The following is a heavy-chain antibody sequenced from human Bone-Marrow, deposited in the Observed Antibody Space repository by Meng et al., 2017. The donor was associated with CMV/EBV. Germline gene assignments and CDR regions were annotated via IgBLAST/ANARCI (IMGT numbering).Heavy chain of an antibody. V-gene: IGHV3-53*01. CDR2: IYSGGST. D-gene: IGHD3-3*01. CDR3: AGSFVWRGFFPH. CDR1: EFTVSNNY. J-gene: IGHJ1*01. Sequence: GGSLRLSCAATEFTVSNNYMSWVRQAPGRGLDWVSMIYSGGSTYYSDSVKGRFTISRDSSKNTLYLQMNSLRAEDTAVYYCAGSFVWRGFFPHWGQGTRVTVSS.